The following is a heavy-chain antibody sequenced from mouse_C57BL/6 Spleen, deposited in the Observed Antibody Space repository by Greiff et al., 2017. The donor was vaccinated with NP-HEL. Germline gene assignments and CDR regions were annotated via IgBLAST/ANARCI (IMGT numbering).Heavy chain of an antibody. CDR1: GYTFTSYW. J-gene: IGHJ2*01. V-gene: IGHV1-59*01. CDR3: ARATTVVAPLDY. CDR2: IDPSDSYT. D-gene: IGHD1-1*01. Sequence: VQLQQPGAELVRPGTSVKLSCKASGYTFTSYWMHWVKQRPGQGLEWIGVIDPSDSYTNYNQKFKGKATLTVDTSSSTAYMQLSSLTSEDSAVYYCARATTVVAPLDYWGQSTTLTVSS.